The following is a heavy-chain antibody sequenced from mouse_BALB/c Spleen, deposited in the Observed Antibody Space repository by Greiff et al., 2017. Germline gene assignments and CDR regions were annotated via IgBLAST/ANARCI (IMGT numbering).Heavy chain of an antibody. CDR1: GYTFTSYW. Sequence: VQLQQSGAELVKPGASVKLSCKTSGYTFTSYWIQWVKQRPGQGLGWIGEIFPGTGTTYYNEKSKGKATLTIDTSSSTAYMQLSSLTSEDSAVYFCARYDFDYWGQGTTLTVSS. CDR2: IFPGTGTT. J-gene: IGHJ2*01. V-gene: IGHV1S132*01. CDR3: ARYDFDY.